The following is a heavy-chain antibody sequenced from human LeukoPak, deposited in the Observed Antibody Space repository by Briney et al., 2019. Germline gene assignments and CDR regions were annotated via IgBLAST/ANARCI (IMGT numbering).Heavy chain of an antibody. CDR2: IYTSGST. V-gene: IGHV4-61*02. D-gene: IGHD6-19*01. Sequence: PSETLSLTCTVSGGSISSGSYYWSWIRQPAGKGLDWIGRIYTSGSTNYNPSLKSRVTISVDKSKNQFSLKLNSVTAADTAVYYCATLYSSGWYGTFDIWGQGTMVTVSS. J-gene: IGHJ3*02. CDR3: ATLYSSGWYGTFDI. CDR1: GGSISSGSYY.